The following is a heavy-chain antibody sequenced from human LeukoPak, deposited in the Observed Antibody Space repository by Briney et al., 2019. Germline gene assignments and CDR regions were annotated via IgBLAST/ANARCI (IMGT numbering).Heavy chain of an antibody. Sequence: ASVKVSCEASGYTFTSYDINWVRQATGQGLEWMGWMNPNSGNTGYAQKFQGRVTMTRNTSISTAYMELSSLRSEDTAVYYCARAGSGWYYFDYWGQGTLVTVSS. CDR3: ARAGSGWYYFDY. CDR1: GYTFTSYD. CDR2: MNPNSGNT. J-gene: IGHJ4*02. V-gene: IGHV1-8*01. D-gene: IGHD6-19*01.